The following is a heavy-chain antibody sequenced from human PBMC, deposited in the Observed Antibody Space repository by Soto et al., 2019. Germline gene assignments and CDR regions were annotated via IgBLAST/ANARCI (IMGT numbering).Heavy chain of an antibody. Sequence: EVQLLESGGGLVQPGGALRLSCAASGFTFSSHAMSWVRQAPGKGLEWISSISAGSEGAYYADSVKGRFTISRDNSNNTPYLKMNSLRAEDTAVYYCARDLWWYLHWGQGTLVTVSS. J-gene: IGHJ4*02. CDR2: ISAGSEGA. CDR1: GFTFSSHA. V-gene: IGHV3-23*01. D-gene: IGHD2-15*01. CDR3: ARDLWWYLH.